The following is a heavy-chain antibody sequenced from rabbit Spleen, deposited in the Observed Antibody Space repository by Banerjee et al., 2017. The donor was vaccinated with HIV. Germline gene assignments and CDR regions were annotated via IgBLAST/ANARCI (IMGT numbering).Heavy chain of an antibody. Sequence: QLVESGGGLVKPGASLTLICTASGFSFSSSYDMCWVRQAPGKGPEWIGYIDAAFGTTYYARWVNGRFTISSHNAQNTLYLQVNSLTAADTATYFCVRGASSSGYYSLWGQGTLVTVS. CDR2: IDAAFGTT. CDR1: GFSFSSSYD. CDR3: VRGASSSGYYSL. J-gene: IGHJ6*01. V-gene: IGHV1S7*01. D-gene: IGHD1-1*01.